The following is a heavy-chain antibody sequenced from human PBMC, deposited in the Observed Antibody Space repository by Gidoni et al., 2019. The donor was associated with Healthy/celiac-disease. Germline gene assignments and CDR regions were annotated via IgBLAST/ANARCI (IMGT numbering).Heavy chain of an antibody. CDR1: GFTVSSNY. J-gene: IGHJ6*02. Sequence: EVQLVESGGGLVQPGGSLRLSCDASGFTVSSNYMSGCRQAPGKGLEWVSVIYSGGSTYYADSVEGRFTISRDNSKNTLYLQMNSLRAEDTAVYYCARGEEKYYYDSSGYEVKVSGGMDVWGQGTTVTVSS. D-gene: IGHD3-22*01. CDR3: ARGEEKYYYDSSGYEVKVSGGMDV. V-gene: IGHV3-66*02. CDR2: IYSGGST.